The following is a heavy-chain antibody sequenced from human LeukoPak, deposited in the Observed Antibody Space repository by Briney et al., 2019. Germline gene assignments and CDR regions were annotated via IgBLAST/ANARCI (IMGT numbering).Heavy chain of an antibody. V-gene: IGHV4-39*07. J-gene: IGHJ6*02. D-gene: IGHD6-19*01. CDR3: ARDHYSSGWDDYYGMDV. CDR2: IYYSGST. CDR1: GGSISSSSYY. Sequence: SETLSLTCTVSGGSISSSSYYWGWVRQPPGKGLEWIGSIYYSGSTYYNPSLKSRVTISVDTSKNQFSLKLSSVTAADTAVYYCARDHYSSGWDDYYGMDVWGQGTTVTVSS.